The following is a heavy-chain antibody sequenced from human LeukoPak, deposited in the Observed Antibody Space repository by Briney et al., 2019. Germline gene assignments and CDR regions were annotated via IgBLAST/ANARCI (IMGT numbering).Heavy chain of an antibody. CDR2: IYPGDYDT. CDR1: GYSFSNYW. J-gene: IGHJ4*02. D-gene: IGHD4-11*01. CDR3: ARAPTSVSNPYYFDS. V-gene: IGHV5-51*01. Sequence: GASLKISCKGPGYSFSNYWIAWVRQMPGKGLEYMGIIYPGDYDTRYSPSFRGQVTISVDKSISTAYLQWTSLKASDTAIYYCARAPTSVSNPYYFDSWGQGTLVTVSS.